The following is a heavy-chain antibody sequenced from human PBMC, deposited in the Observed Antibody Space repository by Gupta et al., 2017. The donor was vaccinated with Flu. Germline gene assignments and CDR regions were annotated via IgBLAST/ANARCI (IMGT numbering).Heavy chain of an antibody. J-gene: IGHJ3*02. V-gene: IGHV3-33*01. CDR3: ARSHYGDYSGHDAFDI. CDR2: IWNDGSKK. D-gene: IGHD4-17*01. Sequence: PGKGLEWVEVIWNDGSKKYYLDAVKGRFTISRDSSKNTLYVQMNSLRADDTAMYYCARSHYGDYSGHDAFDIWGQGTMVIVSS.